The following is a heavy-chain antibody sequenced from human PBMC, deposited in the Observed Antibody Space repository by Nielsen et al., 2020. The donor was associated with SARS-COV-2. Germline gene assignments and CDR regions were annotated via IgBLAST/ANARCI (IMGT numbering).Heavy chain of an antibody. D-gene: IGHD1-7*01. V-gene: IGHV3-23*01. Sequence: GESLKISCAASGFTFSSYAMSWVRQAPGKGLEWVSAISGSGGSTYYADSVKGRFTISRDNSKNTLYLQMNSLRAEDTAVYYCAKEVVERELPFDYWGQGTLVTVSS. CDR1: GFTFSSYA. J-gene: IGHJ4*02. CDR2: ISGSGGST. CDR3: AKEVVERELPFDY.